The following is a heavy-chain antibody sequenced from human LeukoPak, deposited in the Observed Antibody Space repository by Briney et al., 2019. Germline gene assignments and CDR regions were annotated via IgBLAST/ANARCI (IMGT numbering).Heavy chain of an antibody. J-gene: IGHJ4*02. D-gene: IGHD4/OR15-4a*01. CDR2: ISGSGGNT. V-gene: IGHV3-23*01. Sequence: PGGSLRLSCAASGFTFSSYATNWVRQAPGKGLEWVSAISGSGGNTYYADSVKGRFTISRDNSKNTLYLQMNSLRAEDTAVYYCARRAGAYSHPYDYWGQGTLVTVSS. CDR1: GFTFSSYA. CDR3: ARRAGAYSHPYDY.